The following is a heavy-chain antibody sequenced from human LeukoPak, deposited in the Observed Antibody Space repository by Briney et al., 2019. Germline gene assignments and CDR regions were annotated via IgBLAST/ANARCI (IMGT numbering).Heavy chain of an antibody. CDR2: ITGNSNYI. J-gene: IGHJ4*02. CDR3: AKDRLLNCRGDCYIFDY. D-gene: IGHD2-21*02. V-gene: IGHV3-21*04. Sequence: GGSLRLSCAASGFTFSSYSMNWVRQAPGKGLEWVSLITGNSNYIYYADSVKGRFSISKDNSKNTLYLQVNGLRTEDTAVYYCAKDRLLNCRGDCYIFDYWGQGTVVTVSS. CDR1: GFTFSSYS.